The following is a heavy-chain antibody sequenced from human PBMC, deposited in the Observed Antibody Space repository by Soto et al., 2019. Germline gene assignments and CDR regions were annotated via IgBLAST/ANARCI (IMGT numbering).Heavy chain of an antibody. CDR2: ISSSGSTI. D-gene: IGHD2-2*01. CDR3: ARSCEEDIVLVPAAYYYYYGMDV. CDR1: GFTFSDYY. V-gene: IGHV3-11*01. J-gene: IGHJ6*02. Sequence: GGSLRLSCAASGFTFSDYYMSWIRLAPGKGLEWVSYISSSGSTIYYADSVKGRFTISRDNAKNSLYLQMNSLRAEDTAVYYCARSCEEDIVLVPAAYYYYYGMDVWGQGPTVTVPS.